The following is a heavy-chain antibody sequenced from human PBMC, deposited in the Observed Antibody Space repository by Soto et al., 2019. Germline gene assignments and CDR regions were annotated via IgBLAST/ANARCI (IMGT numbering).Heavy chain of an antibody. V-gene: IGHV1-69*02. CDR1: GGSFSIYT. CDR3: THGSWSAEFFDT. D-gene: IGHD6-13*01. J-gene: IGHJ3*02. Sequence: QVQLVQSGVEVKKPGSSVKVSCKASGGSFSIYTIFWVRQAPGQGLEWMGRIIPMFDIANYAQNFQGRVTINADKTTGTVYMEMISLRSDETAIYYCTHGSWSAEFFDTWGQGTLVNVSS. CDR2: IIPMFDIA.